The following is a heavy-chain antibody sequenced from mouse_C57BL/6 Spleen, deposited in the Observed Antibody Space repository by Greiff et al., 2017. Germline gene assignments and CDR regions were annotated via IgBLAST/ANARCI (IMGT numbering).Heavy chain of an antibody. CDR1: GYTFTDYY. CDR2: IYPGSGNT. CDR3: AREGELLRSYAMDY. V-gene: IGHV1-76*01. D-gene: IGHD1-1*01. Sequence: QVQLQQSGAELVRPGASVKLSCKASGYTFTDYYINWVKQRPGQGLEWIARIYPGSGNTYYNEKFKGKATLTAEKSSSTAYMQLSSLTSEDSAVYFCAREGELLRSYAMDYWGQGTSVTVSS. J-gene: IGHJ4*01.